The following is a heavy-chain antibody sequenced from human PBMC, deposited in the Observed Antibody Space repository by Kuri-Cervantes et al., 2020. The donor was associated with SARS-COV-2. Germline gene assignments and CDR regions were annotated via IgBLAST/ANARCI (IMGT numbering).Heavy chain of an antibody. CDR3: ARGVVVVPAAVIFFDY. Sequence: SETLSLTCTVSGGSISTYYWTWIRQPPGKGLEWIGYIYYSGSTNYNPSLKRRVTISVDTSKNQFSLKLSSVTAADTAVYYCARGVVVVPAAVIFFDYWGQGTLVTVSS. D-gene: IGHD2-2*01. CDR2: IYYSGST. V-gene: IGHV4-59*01. J-gene: IGHJ4*02. CDR1: GGSISTYY.